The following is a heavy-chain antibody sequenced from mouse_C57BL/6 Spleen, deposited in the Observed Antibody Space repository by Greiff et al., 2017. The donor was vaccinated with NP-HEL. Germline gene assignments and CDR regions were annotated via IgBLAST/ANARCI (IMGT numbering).Heavy chain of an antibody. Sequence: VQLQQSGPELVKPGASVKIPCKASGYTFTDYNMDWVKQSHGKSLEWIGDINPNNGGTIYNQKFKGKATLTVDKSSSTAYMELRSLTSEDTAVYYCARRRDSNYDYAMDYWGQGTSVTVSS. CDR1: GYTFTDYN. V-gene: IGHV1-18*01. J-gene: IGHJ4*01. CDR3: ARRRDSNYDYAMDY. CDR2: INPNNGGT. D-gene: IGHD2-5*01.